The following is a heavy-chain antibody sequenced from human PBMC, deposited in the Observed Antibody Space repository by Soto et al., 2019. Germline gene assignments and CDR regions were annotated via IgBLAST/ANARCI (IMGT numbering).Heavy chain of an antibody. J-gene: IGHJ4*02. CDR3: ARSPPYGDYYFDY. Sequence: GESLKISCAASGFTFSSYAMHWVRQAPGKGLEWVAVISYDGSNKYYADSVKGRFTISRDNSKNTLYLQMNSLRAEDTAVYYCARSPPYGDYYFDYWGQGTLVTVSS. CDR2: ISYDGSNK. D-gene: IGHD4-17*01. CDR1: GFTFSSYA. V-gene: IGHV3-30-3*01.